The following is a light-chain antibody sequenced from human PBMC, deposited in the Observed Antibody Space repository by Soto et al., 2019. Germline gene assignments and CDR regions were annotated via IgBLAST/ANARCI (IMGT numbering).Light chain of an antibody. CDR1: QSVSSK. Sequence: EIVMTQSPATRSLSPGERATLSCRASQSVSSKLAWYQQKPGQAPRLLIYGASTRATGIPARFSGSGSGTEFSLPISSLQPEDFSVYYCQQYNNWPTITFGQGTKVDIK. CDR2: GAS. V-gene: IGKV3-15*01. CDR3: QQYNNWPTIT. J-gene: IGKJ1*01.